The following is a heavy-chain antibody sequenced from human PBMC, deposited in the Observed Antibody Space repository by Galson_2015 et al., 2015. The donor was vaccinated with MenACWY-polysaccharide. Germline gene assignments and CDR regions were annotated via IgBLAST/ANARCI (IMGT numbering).Heavy chain of an antibody. Sequence: SVKVSCKASGYTFSSYAMHWVRQAPGQRLEWMGWINAGNGNTKYSQKFQGRVTITRDTSASTAYMELSSLRSEDTAVYYRARDTPGYCSGGSCEDLDYWGQGTLVTVSS. J-gene: IGHJ4*02. CDR3: ARDTPGYCSGGSCEDLDY. D-gene: IGHD2-15*01. V-gene: IGHV1-3*01. CDR1: GYTFSSYA. CDR2: INAGNGNT.